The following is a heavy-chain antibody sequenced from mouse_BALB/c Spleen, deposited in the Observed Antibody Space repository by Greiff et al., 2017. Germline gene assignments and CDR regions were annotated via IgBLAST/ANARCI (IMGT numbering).Heavy chain of an antibody. V-gene: IGHV1-69*02. CDR3: ARGGQLGLLDY. CDR1: GYTFTSYW. CDR2: IDPSDSET. J-gene: IGHJ4*01. Sequence: QVQLQQPGAELVKPGAPVKLSCKASGYTFTSYWMNWVKQRPGRGLEWIGRIDPSDSETHYNQKFKDKATLTVDKSSSTAYLQLSSLTSEDSAVYYCARGGQLGLLDYWGQGTSLTVSS. D-gene: IGHD3-3*01.